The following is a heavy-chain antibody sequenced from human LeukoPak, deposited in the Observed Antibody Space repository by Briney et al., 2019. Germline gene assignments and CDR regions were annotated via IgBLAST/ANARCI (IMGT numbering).Heavy chain of an antibody. J-gene: IGHJ3*02. D-gene: IGHD6-19*01. Sequence: PSETLSLTCTVSGGSISSYYWSWIRQPPGKGLEWTGYIYYSGSTNYNPSLKSRVTISVDTSKNQFSLKLSSVTAADTAVYYCARDPSSGWFQGAFDIWGQGTMVTVSS. CDR1: GGSISSYY. CDR2: IYYSGST. CDR3: ARDPSSGWFQGAFDI. V-gene: IGHV4-59*01.